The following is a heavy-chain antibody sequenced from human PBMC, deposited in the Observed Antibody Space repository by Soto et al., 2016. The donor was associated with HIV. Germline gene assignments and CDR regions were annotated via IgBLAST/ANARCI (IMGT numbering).Heavy chain of an antibody. Sequence: QVQLVQSGAEVKKPGASVKVSCKASGYTFTSNDINWVRQATGQGLEWMGWMNPNSGNTGYAQKFQGRVTITRNTSISTAYMELSSLRSEGTAVYYCASRVPGGSGELLQKVPGFDPWGPGNPGHRLL. J-gene: IGHJ5*02. CDR3: ASRVPGGSGELLQKVPGFDP. CDR2: MNPNSGNT. CDR1: GYTFTSND. V-gene: IGHV1-8*03. D-gene: IGHD3-16*01.